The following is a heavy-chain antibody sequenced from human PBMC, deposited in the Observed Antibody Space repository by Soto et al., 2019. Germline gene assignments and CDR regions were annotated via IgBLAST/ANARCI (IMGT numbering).Heavy chain of an antibody. D-gene: IGHD6-6*01. Sequence: PSETLSLTCAVSGGSISSGGYSWSWIRQPPGKGLEWIGYIYHSGSTYYNPSLKSRVTISVDRSKNQFSLKLSSVTAADTAVYYCARAGAARPGGYYYYSMDVWGQGTTVTVSS. V-gene: IGHV4-30-2*01. CDR2: IYHSGST. CDR1: GGSISSGGYS. CDR3: ARAGAARPGGYYYYSMDV. J-gene: IGHJ6*02.